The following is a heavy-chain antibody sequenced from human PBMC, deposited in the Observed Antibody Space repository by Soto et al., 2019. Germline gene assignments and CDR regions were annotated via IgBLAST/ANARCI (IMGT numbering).Heavy chain of an antibody. CDR1: GFTFSSYW. CDR2: INSDGSST. Sequence: PGGSLRLSCAASGFTFSSYWMHWVRQAPGKGLVWVSRINSDGSSTSYADSVKGRFTISRDNAKNTLYLQTNSLRAEDTAVYYCARDPPGSYYYYGMDVWGQGTTVTVSS. CDR3: ARDPPGSYYYYGMDV. V-gene: IGHV3-74*01. J-gene: IGHJ6*02. D-gene: IGHD1-1*01.